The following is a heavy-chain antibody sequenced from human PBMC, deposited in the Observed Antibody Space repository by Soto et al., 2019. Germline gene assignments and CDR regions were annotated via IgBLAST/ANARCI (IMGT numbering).Heavy chain of an antibody. CDR1: GFTFSSAW. D-gene: IGHD2-8*02. J-gene: IGHJ4*02. Sequence: EVQLVESGGGLVKPGGSLRLSCAASGFTFSSAWLNWVRQAPGKGLEWVGRIKGKVHGETTDYAAPVKGRFSISRDDSSNTLHLQMNSLEIEDTAVYYCTADPHYCTGGVAYWGQGALVTVSS. V-gene: IGHV3-15*07. CDR2: IKGKVHGETT. CDR3: TADPHYCTGGVAY.